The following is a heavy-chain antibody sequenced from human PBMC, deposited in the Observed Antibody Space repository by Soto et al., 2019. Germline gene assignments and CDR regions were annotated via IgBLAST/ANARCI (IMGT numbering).Heavy chain of an antibody. D-gene: IGHD3-22*01. Sequence: GGSLRLSCAASGFSFSSYSMNWVRQAPGKGLEWVSSISSSSTAIFYGDSVKGRFTISRDNFKNRLYVEMNSLRAEDTAVYYCAKVRRYYDSSAYSSFDYWGQGTLVTVSS. CDR1: GFSFSSYS. CDR2: ISSSSTAI. J-gene: IGHJ4*02. CDR3: AKVRRYYDSSAYSSFDY. V-gene: IGHV3-21*04.